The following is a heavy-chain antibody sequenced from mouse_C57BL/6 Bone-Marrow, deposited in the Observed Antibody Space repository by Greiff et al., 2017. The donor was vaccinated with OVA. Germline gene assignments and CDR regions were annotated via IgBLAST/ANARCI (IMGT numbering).Heavy chain of an antibody. D-gene: IGHD2-4*01. CDR2: IYPGDGDT. J-gene: IGHJ2*01. Sequence: QVQLKQSGAELVKPGASVKISCKASGYAFSSYWMNWVKQRPGKGLEWIGQIYPGDGDTDYNGKFKGKATLTADKSSSTAYMQLSSLTSEDSAVYFCARSYDYDQGVDYFDYWGQGTTLTVSS. CDR3: ARSYDYDQGVDYFDY. CDR1: GYAFSSYW. V-gene: IGHV1-80*01.